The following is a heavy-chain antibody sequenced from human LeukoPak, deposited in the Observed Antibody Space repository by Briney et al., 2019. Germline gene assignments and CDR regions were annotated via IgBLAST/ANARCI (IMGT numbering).Heavy chain of an antibody. CDR3: ARGEQYYDSSGSID. CDR1: GYIFTSYG. Sequence: SVKVSCKASGYIFTSYGISWVRQAPGQGLEWMGWISAYNGNTNYAQNLQGRVTMTTDTSTSTAYMELRSLRSDDTAVYYCARGEQYYDSSGSIDWGQGTPVTVSS. D-gene: IGHD3-22*01. V-gene: IGHV1-18*01. J-gene: IGHJ4*02. CDR2: ISAYNGNT.